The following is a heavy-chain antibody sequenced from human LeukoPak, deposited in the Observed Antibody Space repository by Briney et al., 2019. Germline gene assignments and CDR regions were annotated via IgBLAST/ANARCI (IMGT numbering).Heavy chain of an antibody. CDR1: GGSVSSYY. D-gene: IGHD5-12*01. Sequence: SETLSLTCTVSGGSVSSYYWSWIRQPPGKGLEWIGYISYSGSTNYNPSLKSRVTISVDTSKNHFSLKLSSVAAADTAVYYCAIARGYDSGYENYFKNSWFDPRGQGTLVTVSS. J-gene: IGHJ5*02. CDR2: ISYSGST. CDR3: AIARGYDSGYENYFKNSWFDP. V-gene: IGHV4-59*02.